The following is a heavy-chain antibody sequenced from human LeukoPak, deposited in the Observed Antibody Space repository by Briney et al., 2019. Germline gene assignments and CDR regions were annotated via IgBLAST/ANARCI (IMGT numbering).Heavy chain of an antibody. CDR3: ASCYYDSSGYYYFDY. CDR1: GYTFSGHY. J-gene: IGHJ4*02. Sequence: ASVKVSCKASGYTFSGHYMHWVRQAPGQGLEWMGWIKPSSGATDYAQKFRGRVTMTRDTSNRTSYMELSRLRSDDTALYYCASCYYDSSGYYYFDYWGQGTLVTVSS. V-gene: IGHV1-2*02. CDR2: IKPSSGAT. D-gene: IGHD3-22*01.